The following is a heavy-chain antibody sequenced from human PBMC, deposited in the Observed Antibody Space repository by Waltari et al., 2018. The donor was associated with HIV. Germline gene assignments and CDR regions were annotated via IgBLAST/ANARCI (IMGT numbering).Heavy chain of an antibody. V-gene: IGHV4-61*02. J-gene: IGHJ4*02. D-gene: IGHD3-10*01. CDR1: GGSISSGSYY. CDR3: ARDRPYYYGSGSLRYFDY. CDR2: IYTSGST. Sequence: QVQLQESGPGLVKPSQTLSLTCTVSGGSISSGSYYWSWFRQPAGKGLEWIGRIYTSGSTNYNPSLKSRVTISVDTSKNQFSLKLSSVTAADTAVYYCARDRPYYYGSGSLRYFDYWGQGTLVTVSS.